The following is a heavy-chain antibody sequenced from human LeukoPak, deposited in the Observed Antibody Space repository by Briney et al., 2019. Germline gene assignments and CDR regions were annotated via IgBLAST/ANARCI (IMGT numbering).Heavy chain of an antibody. D-gene: IGHD3-3*01. Sequence: GGSLRLSCAASGFTFSSYWMSWVRQAPGKGLEGVAHIKQDGSEKYYVDSVKGRFTISRDNAKNSLYLQMNSLRAEDTAVYYCARTYYDFWSSDYFDYWGQGTLVTVSS. CDR3: ARTYYDFWSSDYFDY. V-gene: IGHV3-7*01. CDR2: IKQDGSEK. CDR1: GFTFSSYW. J-gene: IGHJ4*02.